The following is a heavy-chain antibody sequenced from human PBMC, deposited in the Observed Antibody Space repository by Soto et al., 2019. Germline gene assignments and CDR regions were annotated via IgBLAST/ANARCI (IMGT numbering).Heavy chain of an antibody. CDR2: IYWNDDK. J-gene: IGHJ6*02. CDR3: AHYVDIVATKPPTSHYYSGMDV. V-gene: IGHV2-5*01. Sequence: VSGPTLVNPSQTLTLTCTFSGFSLSTSGVGVGWIRQPLGKALEWLALIYWNDDKRYRPSLKSRLTITKDTSKNQVVLTMTNVDPVDTATYYCAHYVDIVATKPPTSHYYSGMDVWGQGTTVTGSS. D-gene: IGHD5-12*01. CDR1: GFSLSTSGVG.